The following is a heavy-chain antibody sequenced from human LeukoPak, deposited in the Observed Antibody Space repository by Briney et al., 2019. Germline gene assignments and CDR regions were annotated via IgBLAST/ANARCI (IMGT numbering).Heavy chain of an antibody. CDR1: GYTCTGYY. CDR2: INPNSGGT. D-gene: IGHD1-1*01. V-gene: IGHV1-2*02. J-gene: IGHJ4*02. Sequence: ASVKVSCKASGYTCTGYYMHWVRQAPGQGLEWMGWINPNSGGTNYAQKFQGRVTMTRDTSISTAYMELSRLRSDDTAVYYCARDQKELEPWDFDYWGQGTLVTVSS. CDR3: ARDQKELEPWDFDY.